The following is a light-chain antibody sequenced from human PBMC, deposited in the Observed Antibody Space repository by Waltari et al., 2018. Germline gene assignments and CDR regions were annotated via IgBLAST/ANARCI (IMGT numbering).Light chain of an antibody. Sequence: QPALTQPPSASGTPGQWVSVSCSGSSSNIGSNAVNWYQQLPGMAPKLLIYYDNQRPSWVPRRVSGSKSGTSASLAISGLQSEDEADYICAAWDDSLSAYVFGTGTKVTVL. CDR1: SSNIGSNA. V-gene: IGLV1-44*01. CDR2: YDN. CDR3: AAWDDSLSAYV. J-gene: IGLJ1*01.